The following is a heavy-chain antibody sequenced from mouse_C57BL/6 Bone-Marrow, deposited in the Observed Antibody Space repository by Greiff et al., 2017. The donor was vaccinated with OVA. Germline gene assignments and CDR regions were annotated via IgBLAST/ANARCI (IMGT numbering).Heavy chain of an antibody. J-gene: IGHJ2*01. CDR3: ARSTGGYFDY. Sequence: EVQLVESGGGLVQPGGSLSLSCAASGFTFTDYYMSWVRQPPGKALEWLGFIRNKANGYTTEYSASVKGRFTISRDNSQSILYLQMNALRAEDSATYYCARSTGGYFDYWGQGTTLTVSS. CDR1: GFTFTDYY. V-gene: IGHV7-3*01. CDR2: IRNKANGYTT.